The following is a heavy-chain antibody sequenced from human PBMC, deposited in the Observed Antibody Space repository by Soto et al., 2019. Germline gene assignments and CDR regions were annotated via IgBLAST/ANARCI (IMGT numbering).Heavy chain of an antibody. D-gene: IGHD3-22*01. CDR1: GGSISSSSYY. Sequence: QLQLQESGPGLVKPSETLSLTCTVSGGSISSSSYYWGWIRQPPGKGLEWIGSIYYSGSTYYNPSLKSRVTISVDTSKNEFSLKQSSVTAADTAVYFCASSSITMIVVVIKWAGGMDVWGQGTTVTISS. CDR3: ASSSITMIVVVIKWAGGMDV. J-gene: IGHJ6*02. V-gene: IGHV4-39*01. CDR2: IYYSGST.